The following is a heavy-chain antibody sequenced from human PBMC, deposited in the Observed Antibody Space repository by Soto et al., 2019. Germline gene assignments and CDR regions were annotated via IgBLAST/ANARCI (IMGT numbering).Heavy chain of an antibody. CDR2: ISAYNGNT. CDR1: GYTFTSYG. CDR3: ASALMEGITCDY. V-gene: IGHV1-18*01. D-gene: IGHD2-8*01. J-gene: IGHJ4*02. Sequence: QVQLLQSGAEVKKPGASVKVSCKASGYTFTSYGITWVRQAPGQGLEWMGWISAYNGNTNYAQKLQGRVTMTTDTYTSTAYMERRSLRSDDTAVYCCASALMEGITCDYWGQGTLVTVSS.